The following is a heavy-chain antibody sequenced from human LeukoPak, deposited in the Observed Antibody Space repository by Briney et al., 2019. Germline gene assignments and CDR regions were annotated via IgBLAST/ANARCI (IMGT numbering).Heavy chain of an antibody. CDR2: IRDSGAST. V-gene: IGHV3-23*01. D-gene: IGHD6-19*01. CDR1: GFTFLTYA. CDR3: AKAGRSGWYPGWHFDI. Sequence: PGGSLRLSCAASGFTFLTYAMSWVRQAPGKGLQWVSVIRDSGASTYYADSVKGRFTISRDNSKNTLYLQMNSLRAEDTAVYYCAKAGRSGWYPGWHFDIWGQGTMVTVSS. J-gene: IGHJ3*02.